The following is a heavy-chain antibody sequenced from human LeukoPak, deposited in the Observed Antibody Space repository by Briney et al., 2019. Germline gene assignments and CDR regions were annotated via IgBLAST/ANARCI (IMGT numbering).Heavy chain of an antibody. J-gene: IGHJ3*02. V-gene: IGHV3-21*01. CDR1: GFTFSTYS. CDR2: ISSSTTYI. CDR3: ARDRGYCSGGSCYSNAFDI. Sequence: TPGGSLRLSCAASGFTFSTYSMNWVRQAPGKGLEWVSYISSSTTYIYYADSVTGRFTISRDNAKNSLYLQMNSLRAEDTSVYYCARDRGYCSGGSCYSNAFDIWGQGTMVTVSS. D-gene: IGHD2-15*01.